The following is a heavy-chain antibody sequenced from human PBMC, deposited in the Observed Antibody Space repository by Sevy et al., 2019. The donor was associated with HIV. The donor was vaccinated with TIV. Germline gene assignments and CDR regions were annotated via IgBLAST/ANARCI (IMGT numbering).Heavy chain of an antibody. CDR1: GFTLNKAW. D-gene: IGHD5-12*01. J-gene: IGHJ4*02. Sequence: GGSLRLSCAASGFTLNKAWMNWVRQAPGKGLEWVGRIKSETDGGTTDYAEPVKGRFSISRDDSKNTLYLQMDSLKIEDTAVYYCSMEDGYNYFDYWGQGALVTVSS. CDR3: SMEDGYNYFDY. V-gene: IGHV3-15*07. CDR2: IKSETDGGTT.